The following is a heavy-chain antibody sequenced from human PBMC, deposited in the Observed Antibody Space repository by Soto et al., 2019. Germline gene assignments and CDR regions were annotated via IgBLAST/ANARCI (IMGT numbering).Heavy chain of an antibody. CDR3: TRTGYSSSVAGGGG. CDR1: GFTFSSYE. J-gene: IGHJ4*02. V-gene: IGHV3-49*04. Sequence: GGSLRLSCAASGFTFSSYEMNWVRQAPGKGLEWVGFIRSKAYGGTTEYAASVKGRFTISRDDSKSIAYLQMNSLKTEDTAVYYCTRTGYSSSVAGGGGWGQGTLVTVSS. CDR2: IRSKAYGGTT. D-gene: IGHD6-13*01.